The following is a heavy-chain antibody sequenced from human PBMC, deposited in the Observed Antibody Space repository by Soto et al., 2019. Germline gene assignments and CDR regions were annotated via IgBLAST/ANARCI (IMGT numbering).Heavy chain of an antibody. CDR1: GGTFSSYA. V-gene: IGHV1-69*01. CDR3: ARDVRFGAFFTPGWFDP. CDR2: IIPIFGSA. D-gene: IGHD3-16*01. J-gene: IGHJ5*02. Sequence: QVQLVQSGAEVQKPGSSVKVSCKAAGGTFSSYAISWVRQAPGQGLEWMGGIIPIFGSANYAKKFQGRVTITADESTSTAYMELSSLRSADTAVYYCARDVRFGAFFTPGWFDPWGQGTLVTVSS.